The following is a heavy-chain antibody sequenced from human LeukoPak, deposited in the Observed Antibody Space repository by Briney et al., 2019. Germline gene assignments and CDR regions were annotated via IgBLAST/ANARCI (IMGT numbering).Heavy chain of an antibody. CDR2: INHTGST. CDR1: GGSLSGAY. J-gene: IGHJ4*02. V-gene: IGHV4-34*01. D-gene: IGHD3-9*01. Sequence: SETLSLTCTVQGGSLSGAYWTWVRQPPGKGLEWIGEINHTGSTNYNPSFKSRVTMSADTPKNQVSLNLTSVTAADTAVYYCARGPVRLARPYDYWGQGTLVTVSS. CDR3: ARGPVRLARPYDY.